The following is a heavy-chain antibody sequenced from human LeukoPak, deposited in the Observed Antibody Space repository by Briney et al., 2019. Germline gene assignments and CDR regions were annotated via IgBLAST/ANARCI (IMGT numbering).Heavy chain of an antibody. CDR3: ARDDGWYHLGY. CDR2: IKSDESRI. Sequence: PGGSLRLSCAASGFTFTNYWMHWVRQAPGKGLVWVSQIKSDESRINYADSVKGRFTISRDNAKNSLYLQMNSLRAEDTAVYYCARDDGWYHLGYWGQGTLVTVSS. CDR1: GFTFTNYW. J-gene: IGHJ4*02. D-gene: IGHD6-19*01. V-gene: IGHV3-74*01.